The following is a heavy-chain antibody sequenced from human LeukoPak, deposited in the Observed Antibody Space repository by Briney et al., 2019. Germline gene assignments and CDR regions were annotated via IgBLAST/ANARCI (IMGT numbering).Heavy chain of an antibody. V-gene: IGHV3-21*01. D-gene: IGHD5-12*01. CDR3: ARNTLPLGYRWVFDY. CDR1: GFTFSSYS. J-gene: IGHJ4*02. Sequence: KSGGSLRLSCAASGFTFSSYSMNWVRQAPGKGLEWVSSISSSSSYIYYADSVKGRFTISRDNAKNSLYLQMNSLRAEDTAVYYCARNTLPLGYRWVFDYWGQGTLVTVSS. CDR2: ISSSSSYI.